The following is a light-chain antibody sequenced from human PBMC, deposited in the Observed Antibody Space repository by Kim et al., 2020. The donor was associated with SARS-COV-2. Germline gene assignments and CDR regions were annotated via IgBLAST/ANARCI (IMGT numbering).Light chain of an antibody. V-gene: IGKV1-33*01. CDR3: QQYDNLPPT. J-gene: IGKJ2*01. CDR2: AAS. CDR1: QDINNY. Sequence: ESGGDRVTITCQTRQDINNYLNWYRQKTEKAPKLLIDAASNLQTGVPSRFSGSGSRTDFTFTISSLQPEDIATYYCQQYDNLPPTVGQGTKLEI.